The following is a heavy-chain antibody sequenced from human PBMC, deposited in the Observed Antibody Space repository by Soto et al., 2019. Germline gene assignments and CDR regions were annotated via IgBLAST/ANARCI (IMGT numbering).Heavy chain of an antibody. Sequence: QVQLQESGPGLVKPSQTLSLTCTVSGGSISSGGYYWSWIRQHPGKGLEWIGYIYYSGSTYYNPSLKSRVTIAVDTSKNQFSLKLSSVTAADTAVYYCARVGSGDSHNAFDIWGQGTMVTVSS. V-gene: IGHV4-31*03. CDR2: IYYSGST. J-gene: IGHJ3*02. CDR1: GGSISSGGYY. D-gene: IGHD3-10*01. CDR3: ARVGSGDSHNAFDI.